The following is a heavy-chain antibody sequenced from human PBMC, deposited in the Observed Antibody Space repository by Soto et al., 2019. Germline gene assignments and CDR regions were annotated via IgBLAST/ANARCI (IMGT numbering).Heavy chain of an antibody. Sequence: SETLSLTCTVSGGSISSSSYYWGWIRQPPGKGLEWIGSIYYSGSTYYNPSLKSRVTISVDTSKNQFSLKLSSVTAADAAVYYCARHKRRDCDFWSGYPHYYYYYGMDVWGQGTTVTVSS. CDR2: IYYSGST. CDR1: GGSISSSSYY. D-gene: IGHD3-3*01. J-gene: IGHJ6*02. CDR3: ARHKRRDCDFWSGYPHYYYYYGMDV. V-gene: IGHV4-39*01.